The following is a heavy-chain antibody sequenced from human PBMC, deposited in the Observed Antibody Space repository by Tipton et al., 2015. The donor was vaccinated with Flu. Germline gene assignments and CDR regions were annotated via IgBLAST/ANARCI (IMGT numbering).Heavy chain of an antibody. Sequence: SLRLSCAASGFSFSSYAVSWVRQAPGKGLEWVSAISANSESTYYADSVKGRFTISRDNSRKSLYLQLNSLRAEDTAVYYCASSYSGGWFFYNGPDVWGPGTTVTVSS. CDR3: ASSYSGGWFFYNGPDV. CDR1: GFSFSSYA. D-gene: IGHD6-19*01. CDR2: ISANSEST. J-gene: IGHJ6*02. V-gene: IGHV3-23*01.